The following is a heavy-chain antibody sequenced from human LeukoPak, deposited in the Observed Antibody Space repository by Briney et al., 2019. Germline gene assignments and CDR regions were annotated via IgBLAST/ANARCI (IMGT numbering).Heavy chain of an antibody. V-gene: IGHV3-23*01. CDR3: ATRPTYYDSSGYPDY. CDR2: ISGSGGST. J-gene: IGHJ4*02. CDR1: GFTFSSYA. D-gene: IGHD3-22*01. Sequence: PGGSLRLSCAASGFTFSSYAMSWVRQAPGKGLEWVSAISGSGGSTYYADSVKGRFTISRDNSKNTLYLQMNSLRAEDTAVYYCATRPTYYDSSGYPDYWGQGTLVTVSS.